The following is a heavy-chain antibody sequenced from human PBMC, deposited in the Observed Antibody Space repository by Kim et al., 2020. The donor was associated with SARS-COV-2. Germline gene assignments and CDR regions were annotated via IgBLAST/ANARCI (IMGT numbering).Heavy chain of an antibody. V-gene: IGHV4-30-4*01. CDR2: IYYSGST. Sequence: SETLSLTCTVSGGSISSGDYYWSWIRQPPGKGLEWIGYIYYSGSTYYNPSLKSRVTISVDTSKNQFSLKLSSVTAADTAVYYCARLTSFSSGYFTDYWGQGTLVTVSS. J-gene: IGHJ4*02. CDR3: ARLTSFSSGYFTDY. CDR1: GGSISSGDYY. D-gene: IGHD3-22*01.